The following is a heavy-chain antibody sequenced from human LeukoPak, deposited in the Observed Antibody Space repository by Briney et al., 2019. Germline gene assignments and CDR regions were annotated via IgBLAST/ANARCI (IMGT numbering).Heavy chain of an antibody. CDR1: GYTFTGYY. V-gene: IGHV1-2*02. J-gene: IGHJ4*02. D-gene: IGHD4-17*01. CDR2: INPNSGGT. Sequence: ASVKVSCKASGYTFTGYYMHWVRQAPGQGLEWMGWINPNSGGTNYAQKFRGRVTMTRDTSISTAYMELSRLRSDDTAVYYCARVGGTTVTTYYFDYWGQGTLVTVSS. CDR3: ARVGGTTVTTYYFDY.